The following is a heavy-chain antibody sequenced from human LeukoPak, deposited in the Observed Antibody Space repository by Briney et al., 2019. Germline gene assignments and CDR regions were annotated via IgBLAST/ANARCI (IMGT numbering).Heavy chain of an antibody. D-gene: IGHD5-24*01. CDR1: GGSFSGYY. V-gene: IGHV4-34*01. J-gene: IGHJ4*02. CDR3: ARLGDGSPAYYFDY. CDR2: INHSGST. Sequence: SETLSLTCADYGGSFSGYYWSWIRQPPGKGLEWIGEINHSGSTNYNPSLKSRVTISVDTSKNQFSLKLSSVTAADTAVYYCARLGDGSPAYYFDYWGQGTLVTVSS.